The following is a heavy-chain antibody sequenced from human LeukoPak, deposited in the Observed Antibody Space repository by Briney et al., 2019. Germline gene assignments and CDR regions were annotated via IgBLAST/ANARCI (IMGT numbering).Heavy chain of an antibody. Sequence: SETLSLTCTVSGGSMSSYYWSWIRQPPGKGLEWIGYIYYSGSTNYNPSLKSRVTISVDTSKNQFTLKLSSVTAADTAVYYCARHPLTIFGVVIMRGAYFDYWGQGTLVTVSS. J-gene: IGHJ4*02. CDR2: IYYSGST. CDR1: GGSMSSYY. D-gene: IGHD3-3*01. CDR3: ARHPLTIFGVVIMRGAYFDY. V-gene: IGHV4-59*01.